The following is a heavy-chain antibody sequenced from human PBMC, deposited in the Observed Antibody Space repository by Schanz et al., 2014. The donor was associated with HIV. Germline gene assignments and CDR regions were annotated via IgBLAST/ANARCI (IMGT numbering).Heavy chain of an antibody. Sequence: QVQLLQSGAEVKKPGSSVTVSCKASGGSFSRYAISWVRQAPGQGLEWMGGIIPNFATASYAQKFQGRVTITADKSTSTAYMELSSLRSDDTAVYYCARGRSSAWYDYWGPGTLVTVSS. J-gene: IGHJ4*02. CDR1: GGSFSRYA. D-gene: IGHD6-13*01. CDR3: ARGRSSAWYDY. CDR2: IIPNFATA. V-gene: IGHV1-69*06.